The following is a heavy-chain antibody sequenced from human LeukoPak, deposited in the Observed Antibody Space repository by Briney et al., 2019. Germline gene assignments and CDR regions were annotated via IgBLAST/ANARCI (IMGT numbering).Heavy chain of an antibody. V-gene: IGHV1-8*03. CDR1: GGTFSSYA. Sequence: ASVKVSCKASGGTFSSYAISWVRQATGQGLEWMGYINPSTGKTGYAQKFQGRVTFTRNTAINTAYLELSSLTSEDTAVYYCARVSGDYLYVPYDPWGQGTLVTVSS. CDR3: ARVSGDYLYVPYDP. D-gene: IGHD3-22*01. J-gene: IGHJ5*02. CDR2: INPSTGKT.